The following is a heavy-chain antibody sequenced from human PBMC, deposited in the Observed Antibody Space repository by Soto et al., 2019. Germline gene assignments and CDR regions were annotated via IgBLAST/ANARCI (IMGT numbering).Heavy chain of an antibody. Sequence: GGSLRLSCAASGFTFSSYAMSWVRQAPGKGLEWVSAISGSGGSTYYADSVKGRFTISRDNSKNTLYLQMNSPGAEDTAVYYCGGSSWYDYYCGMDVWGQGTTVTVSS. CDR3: GGSSWYDYYCGMDV. CDR2: ISGSGGST. V-gene: IGHV3-23*01. CDR1: GFTFSSYA. J-gene: IGHJ6*02. D-gene: IGHD6-13*01.